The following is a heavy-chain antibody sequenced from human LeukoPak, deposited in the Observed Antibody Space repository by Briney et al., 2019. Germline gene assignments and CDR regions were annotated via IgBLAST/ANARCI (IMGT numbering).Heavy chain of an antibody. CDR2: IYYSGST. CDR1: GGSISSGDYY. CDR3: ARVGTAIAEYFDY. D-gene: IGHD5-18*01. Sequence: KTSETLSLTCTVSGGSISSGDYYWSWIRQPRGKGLEWIGYIYYSGSTYYNPSIKSRVNISVDTSKNQFSLKLSSVTAADTAVYYCARVGTAIAEYFDYWGQGTLVTVSS. J-gene: IGHJ4*02. V-gene: IGHV4-30-4*08.